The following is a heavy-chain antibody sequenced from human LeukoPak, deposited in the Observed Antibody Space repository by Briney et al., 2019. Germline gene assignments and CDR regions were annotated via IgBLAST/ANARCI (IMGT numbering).Heavy chain of an antibody. V-gene: IGHV3-30*18. Sequence: GGSLRLSCAASGFTFSSYGMHWVRQAPGKGLEWVAVISYDGSKKYYADSVKGRFTISRDNSKNTLYLQMNSLRAEDTAVHNCAKDGGSSSTYASYWGQGTLVTVSS. D-gene: IGHD2-2*01. CDR1: GFTFSSYG. CDR3: AKDGGSSSTYASY. J-gene: IGHJ4*02. CDR2: ISYDGSKK.